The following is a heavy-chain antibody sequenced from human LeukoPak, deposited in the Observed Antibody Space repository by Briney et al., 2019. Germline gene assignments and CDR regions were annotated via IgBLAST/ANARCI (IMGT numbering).Heavy chain of an antibody. Sequence: KSGGSLRLSCAASGFTFTRFNMNWVRQAPGKGLELVSSITTSGTYIYYADSVKGRFTISRDNSKNTLYLQMNSLRAEDTAVYYCAKLTDCGGDCYSGDHFDYWGQGTLVTVSS. CDR2: ITTSGTYI. CDR3: AKLTDCGGDCYSGDHFDY. CDR1: GFTFTRFN. D-gene: IGHD2-21*02. J-gene: IGHJ4*02. V-gene: IGHV3-21*01.